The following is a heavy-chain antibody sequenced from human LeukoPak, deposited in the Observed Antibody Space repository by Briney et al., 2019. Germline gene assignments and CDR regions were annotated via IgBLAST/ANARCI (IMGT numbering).Heavy chain of an antibody. J-gene: IGHJ4*02. V-gene: IGHV4-59*08. D-gene: IGHD6-19*01. CDR2: IYYSGST. CDR1: GGSISSYY. CDR3: ARSPYSSGWYREYYFDY. Sequence: PSETLSLTCTVSGGSISSYYWSWIRQPPGKGLEWIGYIYYSGSTNYNPSLKSRVTISVDTSKNQFSLKLSSVTAADTAVYYCARSPYSSGWYREYYFDYWGQGTLVTVSS.